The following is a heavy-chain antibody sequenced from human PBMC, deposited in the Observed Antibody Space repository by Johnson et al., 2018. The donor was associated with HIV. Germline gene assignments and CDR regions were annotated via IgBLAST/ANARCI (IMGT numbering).Heavy chain of an antibody. CDR3: ARDRAQVDDPNDAFDI. Sequence: EQLVESGGGVIRPGGSLRLSCAASGFTFADYGMTWVRQAPGKGLEWVSYISSSGSTIYYADSVKGRFTISRDNSKNTVSLQMNRVRGEDTAVYYCARDRAQVDDPNDAFDIWGRGTVVTVSS. D-gene: IGHD1-1*01. V-gene: IGHV3-48*01. CDR2: ISSSGSTI. CDR1: GFTFADYG. J-gene: IGHJ3*02.